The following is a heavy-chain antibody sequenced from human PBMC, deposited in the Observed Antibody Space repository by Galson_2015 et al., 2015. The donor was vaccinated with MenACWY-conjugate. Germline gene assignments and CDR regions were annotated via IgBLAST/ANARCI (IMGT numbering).Heavy chain of an antibody. V-gene: IGHV3-20*04. CDR3: ARGMVSFGGTIVAFYFDS. J-gene: IGHJ4*02. CDR2: INFNGGST. D-gene: IGHD3-16*02. CDR1: GFNFDDYA. Sequence: SLRLSCAASGFNFDDYAIGWVRQVSGKGLEWVAGINFNGGSTDYADSVKGRFTISRDNAKNSLYLQMNSLRAEDTALYYCARGMVSFGGTIVAFYFDSWGQGTLVTVSS.